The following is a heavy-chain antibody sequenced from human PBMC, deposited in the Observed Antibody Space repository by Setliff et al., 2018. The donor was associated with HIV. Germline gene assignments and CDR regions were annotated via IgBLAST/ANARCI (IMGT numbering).Heavy chain of an antibody. Sequence: PSETLSLTCTVSGGSISSYYWSWIRQPPGKGLEWIGYIYYSGSTNYNPSLKSRVTISVDTSKNQFSLKLSSVAAADTAVYYCARHRQQLVDYWGQGTLVTVSS. CDR1: GGSISSYY. CDR2: IYYSGST. CDR3: ARHRQQLVDY. V-gene: IGHV4-59*08. D-gene: IGHD6-13*01. J-gene: IGHJ4*02.